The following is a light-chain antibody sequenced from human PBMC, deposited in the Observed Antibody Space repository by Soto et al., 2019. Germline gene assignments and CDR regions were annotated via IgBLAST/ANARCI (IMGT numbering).Light chain of an antibody. V-gene: IGKV2-30*02. J-gene: IGKJ5*01. CDR3: MQGTHWPIT. CDR1: HCLVHSDGSAY. CDR2: KVS. Sequence: AMTLSPLSPPVTPGQPASSSCRSNHCLVHSDGSAYFSWFQQRPGRSPRRLIYKVSNRDSGVPARFSGSGSGTEFALKISSVEAEDVGVYYCMQGTHWPITFGQGTRLEI.